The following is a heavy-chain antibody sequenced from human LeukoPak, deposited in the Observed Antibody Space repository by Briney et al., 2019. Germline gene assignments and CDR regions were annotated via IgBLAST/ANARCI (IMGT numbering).Heavy chain of an antibody. Sequence: GGPLRLSCSASGFTFNDYTMHWVRHAPGKGLEWVSLINWDGGGTYYADSVKGRFTISRDNSKYSLYLQMNNLRNEDTALYYCAKDRPIFGGGYMDVWGKGTTVTVSS. CDR1: GFTFNDYT. CDR3: AKDRPIFGGGYMDV. D-gene: IGHD3-3*01. CDR2: INWDGGGT. J-gene: IGHJ6*03. V-gene: IGHV3-43*01.